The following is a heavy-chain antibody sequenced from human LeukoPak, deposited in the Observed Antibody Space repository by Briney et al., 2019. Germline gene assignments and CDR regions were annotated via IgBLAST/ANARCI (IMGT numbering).Heavy chain of an antibody. D-gene: IGHD2-15*01. CDR1: GGSISSYY. V-gene: IGHV4-59*01. CDR2: IYYSGST. J-gene: IGHJ5*02. Sequence: SETLSLTCTVSGGSISSYYWSWIRQPPGKGLEWIGCIYYSGSTNYNPSFKSRVTISVDTSKNQFSLKLSSVTAADTAVYYCARHRCSGGSCYPMNWFDPWGQGTLVTVSS. CDR3: ARHRCSGGSCYPMNWFDP.